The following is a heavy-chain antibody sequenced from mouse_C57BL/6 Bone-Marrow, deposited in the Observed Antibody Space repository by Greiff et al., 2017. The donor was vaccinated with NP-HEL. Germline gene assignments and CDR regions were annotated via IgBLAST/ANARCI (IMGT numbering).Heavy chain of an antibody. D-gene: IGHD1-1*02. CDR3: AREGLLYYYAMDY. V-gene: IGHV1-7*01. Sequence: VQLQQSGAELAKPGASVKLSCKASGYTFTSYWMHWVKQRPGQGLEWIGYINPSSGYIKYNQKFKDKATLTADKSSSTAYMQLSSLTYEDSAVYYCAREGLLYYYAMDYWGQGTSVTVSS. J-gene: IGHJ4*01. CDR1: GYTFTSYW. CDR2: INPSSGYI.